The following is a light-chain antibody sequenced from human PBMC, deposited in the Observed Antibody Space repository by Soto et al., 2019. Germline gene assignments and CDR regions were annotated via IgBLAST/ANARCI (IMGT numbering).Light chain of an antibody. CDR3: QAWDTIIAVV. V-gene: IGLV3-1*01. J-gene: IGLJ2*01. Sequence: SYELTQAPSVSVSPGQTASITCSGDKLGEKYVCWYQRKPGQSPMLIIYQDSKRPSGIPERFSGSNSGNTATLTISGTQAMDEADYYCQAWDTIIAVVFGGGTKLTVL. CDR1: KLGEKY. CDR2: QDS.